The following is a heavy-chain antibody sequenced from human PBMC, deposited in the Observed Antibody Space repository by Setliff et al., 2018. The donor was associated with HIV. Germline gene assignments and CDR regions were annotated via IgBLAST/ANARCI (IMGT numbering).Heavy chain of an antibody. CDR1: GGSFSGNY. D-gene: IGHD4-17*01. J-gene: IGHJ5*02. CDR2: INYSGTT. CDR3: ARDFGDNSGWDL. V-gene: IGHV4-34*01. Sequence: SETLSLTCAIYGGSFSGNYWSWIRQPPGKGLEWIGEINYSGTTNHNPFLKSRVTISVDTSKKQFSLKLNSVTAADSAVYYCARDFGDNSGWDLWGQGMLVTVSS.